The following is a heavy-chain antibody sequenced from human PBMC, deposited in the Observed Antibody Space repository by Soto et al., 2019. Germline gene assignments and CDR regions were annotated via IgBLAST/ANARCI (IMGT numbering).Heavy chain of an antibody. CDR3: ARDGYYYDSSGYSRYAFDI. V-gene: IGHV4-31*03. CDR1: CGSISSGGYY. CDR2: IYYSGST. D-gene: IGHD3-22*01. J-gene: IGHJ3*02. Sequence: SETLSLTCTVSCGSISSGGYYWSWIRQHPGKGLEWIGYIYYSGSTYYNPSLKSRVTKSVDTSKNQFPLKLSSVTAADTAVYYCARDGYYYDSSGYSRYAFDIWGQGTMVTVSS.